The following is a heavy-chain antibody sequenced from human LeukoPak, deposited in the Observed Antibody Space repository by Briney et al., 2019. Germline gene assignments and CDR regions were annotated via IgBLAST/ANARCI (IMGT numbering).Heavy chain of an antibody. Sequence: PSETLSLTCTVSGGSISSSDYYWGWIRQAPGKGLEWVANIKQDGNEKYYVDSVKGRFTISRDNAKNSLYLQMNSLRAEDTAVYYCASQITISYYFAYWGLGTLVTVSS. V-gene: IGHV3-7*01. CDR3: ASQITISYYFAY. D-gene: IGHD3-10*01. CDR2: IKQDGNEK. J-gene: IGHJ4*02. CDR1: GGSISSSDYY.